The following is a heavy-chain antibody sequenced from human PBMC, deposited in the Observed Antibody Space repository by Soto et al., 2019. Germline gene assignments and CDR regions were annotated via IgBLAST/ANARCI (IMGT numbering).Heavy chain of an antibody. CDR1: GYTFTSYG. V-gene: IGHV1-18*01. D-gene: IGHD3-22*01. CDR2: ISAYNGNT. J-gene: IGHJ1*01. Sequence: ASVKVSCKASGYTFTSYGISWVRQAPGQGLEWMGWISAYNGNTNYAQKLQGRVTMTTDTSTSTAYMELRSLRSDDTAVYYCARDRGYYDSSGYYRYFQHWGQGTLVTVSS. CDR3: ARDRGYYDSSGYYRYFQH.